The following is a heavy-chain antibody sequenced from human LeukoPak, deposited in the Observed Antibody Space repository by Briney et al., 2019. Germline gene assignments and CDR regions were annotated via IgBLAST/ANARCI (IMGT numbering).Heavy chain of an antibody. CDR3: ANGWSPDY. D-gene: IGHD2-15*01. Sequence: GGSLRLSRAASGFNFSTYTMNWVRQAPGKGLEWVSSISNSSYIYYADSMKGRFTISRDNAKNSLYLQMNSLRAEDTAVYHCANGWSPDYWGRGTLVTVSS. CDR2: ISNSSYI. CDR1: GFNFSTYT. V-gene: IGHV3-21*04. J-gene: IGHJ4*02.